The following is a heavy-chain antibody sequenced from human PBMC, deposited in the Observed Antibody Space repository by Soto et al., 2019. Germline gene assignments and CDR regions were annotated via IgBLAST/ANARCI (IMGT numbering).Heavy chain of an antibody. V-gene: IGHV3-33*01. CDR3: ARAYDTSGYPYFDY. Sequence: GGSLRLSFAASGFTLSGYGMHWVRQAPGKGLEWVAVIWFDGSNKNYADSVKGRFRVSKDHSKSKLYLQMHGVGAEDTAVYYCARAYDTSGYPYFDYWGQGTLVNVSS. J-gene: IGHJ4*02. CDR2: IWFDGSNK. CDR1: GFTLSGYG. D-gene: IGHD3-22*01.